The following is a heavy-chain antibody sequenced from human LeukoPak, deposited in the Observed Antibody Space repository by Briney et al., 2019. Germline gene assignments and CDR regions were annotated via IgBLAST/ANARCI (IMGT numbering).Heavy chain of an antibody. V-gene: IGHV3-7*01. CDR1: GLTFSSSW. Sequence: PGGSLRLSCAASGLTFSSSWMTWVRQAPGEGLEWVANIKEDASETNYVGSAIGRFAISRDNAKNSLYLQMNSLRVEDTAVYYCTRGSPLDYWGQGTLVTVSS. CDR3: TRGSPLDY. CDR2: IKEDASET. D-gene: IGHD1-26*01. J-gene: IGHJ4*02.